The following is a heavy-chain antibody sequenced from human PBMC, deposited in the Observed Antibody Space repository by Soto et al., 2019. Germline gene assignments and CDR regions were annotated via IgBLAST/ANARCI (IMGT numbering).Heavy chain of an antibody. CDR1: GFTFTSSA. J-gene: IGHJ6*02. CDR2: IVVGSGNT. D-gene: IGHD6-19*01. Sequence: GASVKVSCKASGFTFTSSAVQWVRQARGQRLEWIGWIVVGSGNTNYAQKFQERVTITRDMSTSTAYMELSSLRSEDTAVYYCAADKHYAVAGIYVMDVLGQGTTVNVS. V-gene: IGHV1-58*01. CDR3: AADKHYAVAGIYVMDV.